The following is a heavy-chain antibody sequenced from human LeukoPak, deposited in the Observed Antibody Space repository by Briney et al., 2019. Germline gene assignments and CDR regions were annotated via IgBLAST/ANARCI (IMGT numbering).Heavy chain of an antibody. V-gene: IGHV1-69*04. CDR1: GGTFSSYT. J-gene: IGHJ4*02. D-gene: IGHD3-9*01. CDR2: IIPILGIA. Sequence: ASVKVSCKASGGTFSSYTISWVRQAPGQGLEWMGRIIPILGIANYAQKFQGRVTITADKSTSTAYMELSSLGSEDTAVYYCAREIDTGYFDYWGQGTLVTVSS. CDR3: AREIDTGYFDY.